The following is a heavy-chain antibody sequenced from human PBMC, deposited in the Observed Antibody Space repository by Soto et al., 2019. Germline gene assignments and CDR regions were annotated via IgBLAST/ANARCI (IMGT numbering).Heavy chain of an antibody. CDR3: ARKKRMDYYDSSGYRSGFDP. Sequence: SETLSLTCTVSGGSISSGGYYWSWIRQHPGKGLEWIGYIYYSGSTYYNPSLKSRVTISVDTSKNQFSLKLSSVTAADTAVYYCARKKRMDYYDSSGYRSGFDPWGQGTLVTVSS. D-gene: IGHD3-22*01. CDR2: IYYSGST. J-gene: IGHJ5*02. CDR1: GGSISSGGYY. V-gene: IGHV4-31*03.